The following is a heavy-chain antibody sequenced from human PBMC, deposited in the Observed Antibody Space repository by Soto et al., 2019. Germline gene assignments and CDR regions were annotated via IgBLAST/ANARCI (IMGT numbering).Heavy chain of an antibody. V-gene: IGHV1-69*08. J-gene: IGHJ3*02. CDR2: IIPIHGKA. CDR1: GGTFSSYT. Sequence: SVKVSCKASGGTFSSYTISWVRQAPGQGLEWMGRIIPIHGKANYAQKYQGRVTMTTDKSTSTAYMELRSLRSDDTAVYYCARDQEHDYGDYAGAFDIWGQGTMVTVSS. CDR3: ARDQEHDYGDYAGAFDI. D-gene: IGHD4-17*01.